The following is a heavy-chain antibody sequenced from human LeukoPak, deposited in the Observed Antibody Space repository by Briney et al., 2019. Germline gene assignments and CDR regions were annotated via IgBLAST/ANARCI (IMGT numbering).Heavy chain of an antibody. CDR1: GGTFSSYA. CDR3: ARDECSSTSCYTRSGYYYYYMDV. CDR2: IIPIFGTA. V-gene: IGHV1-69*01. D-gene: IGHD2-2*02. Sequence: ASVKVSCKASGGTFSSYAISWARQAPGQGLEWMGGIIPIFGTANYAQKFQGRVTITADESTSTAYMELSSLRSEDTAVYYCARDECSSTSCYTRSGYYYYYMDVWGKGTTVTVSS. J-gene: IGHJ6*03.